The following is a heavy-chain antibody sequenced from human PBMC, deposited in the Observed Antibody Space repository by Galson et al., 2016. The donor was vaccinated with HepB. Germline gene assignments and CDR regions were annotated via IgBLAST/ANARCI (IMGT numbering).Heavy chain of an antibody. CDR2: IYTSGAT. CDR1: GFTIRDNY. CDR3: ATGDLLRGGVEDY. V-gene: IGHV3-53*04. J-gene: IGHJ4*02. D-gene: IGHD1-26*01. Sequence: LRLSCAASGFTIRDNYINWVRQAPGKGLEWVSIIYTSGATYYADSVEGRVTVSRHDSENTVYLQMNSLRVDDTAVYYCATGDLLRGGVEDYWGQGTLVIVSS.